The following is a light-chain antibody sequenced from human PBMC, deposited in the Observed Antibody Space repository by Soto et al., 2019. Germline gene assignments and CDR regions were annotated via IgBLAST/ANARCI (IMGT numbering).Light chain of an antibody. CDR3: QQSNNWPYT. Sequence: EIVMTQSPATLSVSPGERATLSCRASQSVSHNLAWYQQKPGQAPRLLFYGASTRATGIPARFSGSGSGTDCTLTISSLQSEDFAVYSCQQSNNWPYTFGQGTKLEIK. CDR1: QSVSHN. V-gene: IGKV3-15*01. J-gene: IGKJ2*01. CDR2: GAS.